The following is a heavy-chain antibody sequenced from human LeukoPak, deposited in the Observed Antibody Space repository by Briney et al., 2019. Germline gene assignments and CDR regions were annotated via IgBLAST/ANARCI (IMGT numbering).Heavy chain of an antibody. V-gene: IGHV3-74*01. J-gene: IGHJ6*02. CDR1: GFTFSSYW. D-gene: IGHD3-10*01. Sequence: GGSLRLSCAASGFTFSSYWLHWVRQAPGKGLVWVSRINSDESSTSYADSVKGRFTISRDNAKNTLYLQMNSLRAEDTAVYYCARDVGLLWFGELPRYNGMDVWGQGTTVTVSS. CDR3: ARDVGLLWFGELPRYNGMDV. CDR2: INSDESST.